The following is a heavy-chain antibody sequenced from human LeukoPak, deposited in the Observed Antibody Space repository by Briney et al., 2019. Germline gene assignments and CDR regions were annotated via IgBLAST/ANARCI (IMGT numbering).Heavy chain of an antibody. V-gene: IGHV4-38-2*01. CDR2: IYHSGST. Sequence: SETLSLTCAVSGYSISSGYYWGWIRQSPGKGLEWIETIYHSGSTYYNPSLKSRLTISVDASKNQFSLKLSSVTAADTAVYYCARVTVGEYDYVWGSYDGGYFFDYWGQGTLVTVSS. D-gene: IGHD3-16*01. J-gene: IGHJ4*02. CDR1: GYSISSGYY. CDR3: ARVTVGEYDYVWGSYDGGYFFDY.